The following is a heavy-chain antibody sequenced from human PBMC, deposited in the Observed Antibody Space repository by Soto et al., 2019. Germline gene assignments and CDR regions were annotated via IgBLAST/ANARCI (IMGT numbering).Heavy chain of an antibody. J-gene: IGHJ2*01. CDR1: GFTFSSYT. CDR3: AGGGRG. CDR2: ISSTGSI. D-gene: IGHD3-10*01. V-gene: IGHV3-48*01. Sequence: EVQLVESGGGLVQPGGSLRLSCAASGFTFSSYTMNWVRQAPGKGLEWISSISSTGSIYQADSVKGRFTISRDNAKNSLFLKRNSLGGGERALFYCAGGGRGGGRGTLVTVSS.